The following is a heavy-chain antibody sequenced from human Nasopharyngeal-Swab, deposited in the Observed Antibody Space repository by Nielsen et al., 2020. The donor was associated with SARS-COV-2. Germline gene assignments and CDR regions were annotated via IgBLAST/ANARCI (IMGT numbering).Heavy chain of an antibody. D-gene: IGHD5-18*01. Sequence: SEILSLTCTASGGSITSYSWSWIRQSPGKGLELIGYIYYSGSTNYNPSLKSRVTISVDSSKNQFSLKLSSVTAADTAVYYCARDRGQEIQLYLHGAFDIWGQGIMVTVSS. CDR3: ARDRGQEIQLYLHGAFDI. CDR2: IYYSGST. J-gene: IGHJ3*02. CDR1: GGSITSYS. V-gene: IGHV4-59*13.